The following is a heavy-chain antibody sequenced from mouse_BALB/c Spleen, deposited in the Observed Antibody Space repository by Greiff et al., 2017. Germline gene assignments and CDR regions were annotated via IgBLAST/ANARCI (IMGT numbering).Heavy chain of an antibody. CDR2: ILPGSGST. J-gene: IGHJ3*01. CDR3: ARGSYYYGSSRAY. CDR1: GYTFSSYW. V-gene: IGHV1-9*01. Sequence: VQLQQSGAELMKPGASVKISCKATGYTFSSYWIEWVKQRPGHGLEWIGEILPGSGSTNYIEKFKGKATFTADTSSNTAYMQLSSLTSEDSAVYYCARGSYYYGSSRAYWGQGTLVTVSA. D-gene: IGHD1-1*01.